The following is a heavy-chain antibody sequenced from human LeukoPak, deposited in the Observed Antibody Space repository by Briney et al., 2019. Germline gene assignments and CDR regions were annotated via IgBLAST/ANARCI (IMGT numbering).Heavy chain of an antibody. D-gene: IGHD3-10*01. CDR1: GGTFSSYA. Sequence: SVNVSCKASGGTFSSYAISWVRQGPGQGLEWMGRIIPILGIANYAQKFQGRVTITADKSTSTAYMELSSLRSEDTAVYYCARGVDYYGSGSYTYGMDVWGQGTTVTVSS. CDR3: ARGVDYYGSGSYTYGMDV. J-gene: IGHJ6*02. CDR2: IIPILGIA. V-gene: IGHV1-69*04.